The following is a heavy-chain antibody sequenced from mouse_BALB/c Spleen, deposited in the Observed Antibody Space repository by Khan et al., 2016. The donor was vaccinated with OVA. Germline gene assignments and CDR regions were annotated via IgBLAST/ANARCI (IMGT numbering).Heavy chain of an antibody. CDR2: IISGDIYT. J-gene: IGHJ3*01. Sequence: EVKLEESGGDLVKPGGSLKLSCAASGFTFSSYGMSWVRQTPDKRLEWVAIIISGDIYTYYPDSVKGRFTISRDNAKNTLYLQMSSLKSEDTAMYYCARQGYGGGFAYWGQGTLVTVSA. D-gene: IGHD1-1*01. V-gene: IGHV5-6*02. CDR3: ARQGYGGGFAY. CDR1: GFTFSSYG.